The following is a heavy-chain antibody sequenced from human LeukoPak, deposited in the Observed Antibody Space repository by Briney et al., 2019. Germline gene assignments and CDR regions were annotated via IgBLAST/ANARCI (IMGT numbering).Heavy chain of an antibody. V-gene: IGHV3-7*01. CDR1: GFTFSTYW. J-gene: IGHJ4*02. D-gene: IGHD1-14*01. Sequence: PGGSLRLSCAVSGFTFSTYWMAWVRQAPGKGLEWVANINQDGSAKYSVSSVKGRFTISRDNAKNSLYLQMNSLRAEDTGVYYCATSSDAPANMWGQGTLVTVSS. CDR2: INQDGSAK. CDR3: ATSSDAPANM.